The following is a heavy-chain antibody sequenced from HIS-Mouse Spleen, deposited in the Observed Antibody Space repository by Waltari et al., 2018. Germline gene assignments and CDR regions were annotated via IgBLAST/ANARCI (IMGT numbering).Heavy chain of an antibody. CDR3: ARYSSSFDY. CDR1: GDRFSTKSAA. CDR2: TYYRSKWYN. J-gene: IGHJ4*02. V-gene: IGHV6-1*01. D-gene: IGHD6-6*01. Sequence: QVQLQQSGPGLVKPSQTLPLTCSISGDRFSTKSAAWHWIRQSPSRGLEWLGRTYYRSKWYNDYAVSVKSRITINPDTSKNQFSLQLNSVTPEDTAVYYCARYSSSFDYWGQGTLVTVSS.